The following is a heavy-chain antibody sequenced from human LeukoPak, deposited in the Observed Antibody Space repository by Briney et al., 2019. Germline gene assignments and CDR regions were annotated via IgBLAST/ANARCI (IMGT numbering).Heavy chain of an antibody. CDR1: GFTVSSNY. CDR3: ARFPYIYGSWYFDY. CDR2: IYSGGST. Sequence: GGSLRLSCAASGFTVSSNYMSWVRQAPGKGLEWVSVIYSGGSTYYADSVKGRFTISRDNSKNTLFLQMNSLRAEDTAVYYCARFPYIYGSWYFDYWGQGTLVTVSS. J-gene: IGHJ4*02. D-gene: IGHD5-18*01. V-gene: IGHV3-53*01.